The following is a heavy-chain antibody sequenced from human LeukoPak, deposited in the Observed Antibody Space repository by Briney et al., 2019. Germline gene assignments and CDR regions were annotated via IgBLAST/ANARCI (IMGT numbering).Heavy chain of an antibody. Sequence: ASVNVSCQASGWTYTGYYIHWVRQPPGQGLEWVGGINPNIGGTSYSLKYQGRVTMTRDTCISTAYMELSRLRSDDTAVYYCARGDYDILTGWPYWGEATLVTVHS. J-gene: IGHJ4*02. V-gene: IGHV1-2*02. D-gene: IGHD3-9*01. CDR1: GWTYTGYY. CDR2: INPNIGGT. CDR3: ARGDYDILTGWPY.